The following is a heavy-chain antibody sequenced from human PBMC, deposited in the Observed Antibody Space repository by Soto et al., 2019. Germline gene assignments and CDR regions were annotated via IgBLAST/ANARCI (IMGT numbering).Heavy chain of an antibody. Sequence: QVQLVQSGAEVKKPGSSVKVSCKASGGTFSSYAISWVRQAPGQGLEWMGGIIPIFGTANYAQKFQGRVTITADESTSTAYMELSRLSSEDTAVYYCARDSASGSYGDNWFDPWGQGALVTGSS. D-gene: IGHD3-3*01. CDR1: GGTFSSYA. CDR3: ARDSASGSYGDNWFDP. J-gene: IGHJ5*02. V-gene: IGHV1-69*12. CDR2: IIPIFGTA.